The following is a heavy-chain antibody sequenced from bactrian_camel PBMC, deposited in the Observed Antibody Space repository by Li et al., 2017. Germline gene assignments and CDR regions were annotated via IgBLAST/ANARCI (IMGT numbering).Heavy chain of an antibody. D-gene: IGHD3*01. J-gene: IGHJ4*01. CDR3: AADPKVPPYDCSSASLWGSGYTT. Sequence: HVQLVESGGGSVQAGGSLRLSCALDGYTYGDGVGDGVYCLAWFRQAPGKEREGVAIISRRGGSTYYSDSVKGRFTLSRDVAKNTLTLQMNSLKPEDTAMYYCAADPKVPPYDCSSASLWGSGYTTWGSGTQVTVS. CDR2: ISRRGGST. CDR1: GYTYGDGVGDGVYC. V-gene: IGHV3S55*01.